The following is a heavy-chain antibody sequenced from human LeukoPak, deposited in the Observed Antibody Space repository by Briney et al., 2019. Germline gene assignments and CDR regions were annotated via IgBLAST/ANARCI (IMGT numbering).Heavy chain of an antibody. CDR3: AKVLWLHLAVDY. V-gene: IGHV3-23*01. Sequence: GGSLRLSCVASGFSFNNFGMSWVRQAPGRGLEWVSSISGTGGSTHYADSVKGRFTISRDNSKNTLYLQMNSLRAEDTAVYYCAKVLWLHLAVDYWGQGTLVTVSS. CDR1: GFSFNNFG. J-gene: IGHJ4*02. CDR2: ISGTGGST. D-gene: IGHD5-12*01.